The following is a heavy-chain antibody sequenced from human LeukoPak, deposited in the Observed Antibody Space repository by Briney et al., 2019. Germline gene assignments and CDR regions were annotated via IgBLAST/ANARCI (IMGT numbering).Heavy chain of an antibody. CDR3: GRHLLWFGEYNSVDP. Sequence: SETLSLTCTVSGGSISSYYWSWLRQPPGKGLEGMGYIYYIGSTNYNPSLKSRGTISVDTSKNQFSLKLRSVTAADTGVDYCGRHLLWFGEYNSVDPWGQGTLVSVSS. D-gene: IGHD3-10*01. CDR2: IYYIGST. V-gene: IGHV4-59*01. J-gene: IGHJ5*02. CDR1: GGSISSYY.